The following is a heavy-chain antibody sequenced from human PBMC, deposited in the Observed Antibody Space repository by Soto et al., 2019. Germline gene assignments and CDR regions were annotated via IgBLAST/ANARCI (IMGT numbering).Heavy chain of an antibody. CDR3: ARSIAAAGLSYYYYGMDV. Sequence: GGSLRLSCAASGFTFSSYSMNWVRQAPGKGLEWVSSISSSSSYIYYADSVKGRFTLSRDNAKNSLYLQMNSLRAEDTAVYYCARSIAAAGLSYYYYGMDVWGQGTTVTVSS. D-gene: IGHD6-13*01. V-gene: IGHV3-21*01. J-gene: IGHJ6*02. CDR2: ISSSSSYI. CDR1: GFTFSSYS.